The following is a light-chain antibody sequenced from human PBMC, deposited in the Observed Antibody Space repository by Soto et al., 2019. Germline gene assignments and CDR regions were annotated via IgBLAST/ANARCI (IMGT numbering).Light chain of an antibody. V-gene: IGKV3-11*01. J-gene: IGKJ1*01. CDR1: QSISSY. Sequence: EVVLTQSPATPSLSPGERATLSCRASQSISSYLAWYQQKPGQAPRLLIYEASNRATGIPARFSGSGSGTDFTLTISSLEPEDFAVYYCQQRTNWTFGQGTKVDI. CDR2: EAS. CDR3: QQRTNWT.